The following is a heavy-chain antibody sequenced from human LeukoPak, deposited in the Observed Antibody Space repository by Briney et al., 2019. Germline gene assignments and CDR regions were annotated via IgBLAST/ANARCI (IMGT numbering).Heavy chain of an antibody. CDR1: GGSISSYY. CDR3: ARDDPWSGPT. D-gene: IGHD3-3*01. V-gene: IGHV4-59*12. CDR2: IYYSGST. J-gene: IGHJ4*02. Sequence: SETLSLTCTVSGGSISSYYWSWIRQPPGKGLEWIGYIYYSGSTNYNPSLKSRVTISVDTSKNQFSLKLSSVTAADTAVYYCARDDPWSGPTWGQGTLVTVSS.